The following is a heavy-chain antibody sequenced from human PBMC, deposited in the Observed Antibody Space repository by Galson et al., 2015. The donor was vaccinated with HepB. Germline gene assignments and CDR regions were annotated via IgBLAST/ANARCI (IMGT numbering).Heavy chain of an antibody. CDR3: ARSPEGLVVIETFDY. Sequence: SLRLSCAASGFTFSSYAMHWVRQAPGKGLEWVAVISYDGSNKYYADSVKGRFTISRDNSKNTLYLQMNSLRAEDTAVYYCARSPEGLVVIETFDYWGQGTLVTVSS. J-gene: IGHJ4*02. V-gene: IGHV3-30*04. CDR1: GFTFSSYA. CDR2: ISYDGSNK. D-gene: IGHD3-22*01.